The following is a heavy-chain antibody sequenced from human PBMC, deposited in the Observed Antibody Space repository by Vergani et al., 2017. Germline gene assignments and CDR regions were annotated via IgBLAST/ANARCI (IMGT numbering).Heavy chain of an antibody. Sequence: QVQLVESGGGVVQPGRSLRLSCAASGFTFSSYGMHWVRQAPGKGLEWVAVIWYDGSNKYYADSVKGRFTISRDNSKNTLYLQMNSLRAGDTAVYYCARDKYGGNPWGAFDIWGQGTMVTVSS. J-gene: IGHJ3*02. CDR1: GFTFSSYG. CDR2: IWYDGSNK. D-gene: IGHD4-23*01. CDR3: ARDKYGGNPWGAFDI. V-gene: IGHV3-33*01.